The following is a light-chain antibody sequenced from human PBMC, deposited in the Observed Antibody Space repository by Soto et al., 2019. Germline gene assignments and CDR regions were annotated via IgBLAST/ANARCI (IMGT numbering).Light chain of an antibody. Sequence: EIVLTQSPATLSLSPGERATLSARASQRVTSSYLAWNQQKPGQAPRLLIYGASSRATGIPDRFSGSGSGTDFTLTISRLEPEDFAVYYCQQYGSSPYTFGQGTKLEIK. J-gene: IGKJ2*01. CDR2: GAS. CDR1: QRVTSSY. CDR3: QQYGSSPYT. V-gene: IGKV3-20*01.